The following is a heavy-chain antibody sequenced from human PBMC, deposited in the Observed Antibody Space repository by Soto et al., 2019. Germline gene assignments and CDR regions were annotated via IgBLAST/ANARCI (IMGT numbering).Heavy chain of an antibody. CDR1: GFSLSTSGVG. CDR3: AHGRNSQHFDP. J-gene: IGHJ5*02. D-gene: IGHD1-7*01. V-gene: IGHV2-5*02. CDR2: IYWDDDK. Sequence: QITLKESGPTLVKPTQTLTLTCTFSGFSLSTSGVGVGWIRQSPGKALEWLALIYWDDDKRYSPSLKNRLSIATDTSKSQVVLTMANMDPVDTATYYCAHGRNSQHFDPWGQGALVTVSS.